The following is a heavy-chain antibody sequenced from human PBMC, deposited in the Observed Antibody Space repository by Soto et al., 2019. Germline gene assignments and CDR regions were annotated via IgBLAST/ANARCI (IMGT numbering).Heavy chain of an antibody. CDR2: IYYSGST. CDR3: ARIDYYDISGYYSYFDY. V-gene: IGHV4-39*01. D-gene: IGHD3-22*01. J-gene: IGHJ4*02. CDR1: GGSIVSSSYY. Sequence: PXETLSLTHTVSGGSIVSSSYYWGWIRKPPGKGLEWIGSIYYSGSTYYNPSLKSRVAISVDTSKNQFSLKLSSVTAADTAVYYCARIDYYDISGYYSYFDYWGQGTLVTVSS.